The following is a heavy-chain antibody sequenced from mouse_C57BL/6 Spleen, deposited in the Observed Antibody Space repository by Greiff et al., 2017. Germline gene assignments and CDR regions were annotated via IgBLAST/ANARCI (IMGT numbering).Heavy chain of an antibody. CDR1: GYTFTNYY. V-gene: IGHV1-19*01. J-gene: IGHJ2*01. Sequence: VQLQQPGPVLVKPGASVKMSCKASGYTFTNYYMNWVKQSHGKSLEWIGVINPYNGGTSYNQKFKGKATLTVDKSSSTAYMQLNSLTSEDSAVYYCAIEGYCEEDFDYWGQGTTLTVSA. CDR2: INPYNGGT. D-gene: IGHD2-14*01. CDR3: AIEGYCEEDFDY.